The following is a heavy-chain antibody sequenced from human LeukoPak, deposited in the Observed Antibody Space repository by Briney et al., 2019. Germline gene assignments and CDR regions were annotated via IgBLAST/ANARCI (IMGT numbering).Heavy chain of an antibody. D-gene: IGHD3-3*01. CDR1: GYTFTGYY. Sequence: ASVKVSCKASGYTFTGYYMHWVRQAPGQGLEWMGWINPNSGGTSYAQKFQGRVTMTRDTSISTAYMELSRLRSDDTAVYYCARSGWSGYYSYYWGQGTLVTVSS. V-gene: IGHV1-2*02. J-gene: IGHJ4*02. CDR2: INPNSGGT. CDR3: ARSGWSGYYSYY.